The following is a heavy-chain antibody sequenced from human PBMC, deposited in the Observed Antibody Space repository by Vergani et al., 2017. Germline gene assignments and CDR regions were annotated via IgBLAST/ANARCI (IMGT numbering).Heavy chain of an antibody. CDR1: GFTFSDYY. CDR3: ARCGLGPEGSSWSYYYYYYYGMDV. V-gene: IGHV3-11*01. D-gene: IGHD6-13*01. J-gene: IGHJ6*02. Sequence: QVQLVESGGGLVKPGGSLRLSCAASGFTFSDYYMSWIRQAPGKGLEWVSYISSSGSTIYYADSVKGRFTISRDNAKNSLYLQMNSLRAEDTAVYYCARCGLGPEGSSWSYYYYYYYGMDVWGQGTTVTVSS. CDR2: ISSSGSTI.